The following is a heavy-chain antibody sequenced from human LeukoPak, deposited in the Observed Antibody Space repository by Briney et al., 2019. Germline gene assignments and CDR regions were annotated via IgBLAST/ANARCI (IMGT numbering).Heavy chain of an antibody. V-gene: IGHV3-15*01. J-gene: IGHJ6*02. Sequence: PGGSLRLSCAASGFTFSNAWMSWVRQAPGKGLEWVGLIKSKSDGGTTDYAAPVKGRFTISRDDSKNTLSLQMSSLKTEDTAVYYCTTVGSGHSCYSWGQGTTVTVSS. D-gene: IGHD2-15*01. CDR1: GFTFSNAW. CDR3: TTVGSGHSCYS. CDR2: IKSKSDGGTT.